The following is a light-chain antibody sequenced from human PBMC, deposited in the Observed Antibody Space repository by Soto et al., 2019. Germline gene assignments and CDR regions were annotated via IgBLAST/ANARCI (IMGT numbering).Light chain of an antibody. V-gene: IGLV1-40*01. Sequence: QSALTQPPSVSGAPGQRVTISCTGSSSNIGADYDVHWYQQLPGTAPKLLIYDNINRPSGVPDRFSGSKSGTSASLAITGLQAEDEGDYYCSSYTSLNTVIFGGGTKVTVL. J-gene: IGLJ2*01. CDR2: DNI. CDR3: SSYTSLNTVI. CDR1: SSNIGADYD.